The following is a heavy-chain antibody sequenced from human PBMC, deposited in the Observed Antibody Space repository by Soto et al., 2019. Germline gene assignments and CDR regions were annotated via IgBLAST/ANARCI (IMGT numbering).Heavy chain of an antibody. V-gene: IGHV1-69*13. D-gene: IGHD6-13*01. CDR3: ARDYLAAAGPRWFDP. CDR2: IIPIFGTA. J-gene: IGHJ5*02. CDR1: GGTFSSYA. Sequence: ASVKVSCKASGGTFSSYAISWVRQAPGQGLEWMGGIIPIFGTANYAQKFQGRVTITADESTSTAYMELSSLRSEDTAVYYCARDYLAAAGPRWFDPWGQGTLVTVSS.